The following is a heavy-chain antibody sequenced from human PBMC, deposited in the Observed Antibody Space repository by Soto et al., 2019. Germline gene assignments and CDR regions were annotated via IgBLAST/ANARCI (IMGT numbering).Heavy chain of an antibody. J-gene: IGHJ6*03. V-gene: IGHV3-9*01. CDR2: ISWNSGSI. D-gene: IGHD2-2*01. Sequence: PGGSLRLSCAASGFTFDDYAMHWVRQAPGKGLEWVSGISWNSGSIGYADSVKGRFTISRDNAKNSLYLQMNSLRAEDTALYYCAKGAVPAANGAYYYYMDVWGKGTTVTVSS. CDR1: GFTFDDYA. CDR3: AKGAVPAANGAYYYYMDV.